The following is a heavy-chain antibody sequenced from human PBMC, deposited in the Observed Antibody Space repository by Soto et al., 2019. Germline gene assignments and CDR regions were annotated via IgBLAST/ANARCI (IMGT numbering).Heavy chain of an antibody. CDR3: AKRPETGFSAFDY. J-gene: IGHJ4*02. V-gene: IGHV3-23*01. CDR2: VSRNGDFT. D-gene: IGHD3-9*01. CDR1: GFTFNTYA. Sequence: QPGGSLRLSCAASGFTFNTYAISWVRQPPGRGLEWVSAVSRNGDFTYYSDSVKGRFIVSRDNSDNTVHLQMNNLRAGDTAVYYCAKRPETGFSAFDYWGQGTLVTVSS.